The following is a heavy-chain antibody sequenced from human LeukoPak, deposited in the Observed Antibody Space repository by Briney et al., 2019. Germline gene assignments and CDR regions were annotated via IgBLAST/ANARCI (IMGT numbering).Heavy chain of an antibody. J-gene: IGHJ1*01. CDR3: ARAVAAAGTGAEYFQH. CDR2: INPNSGGT. V-gene: IGHV1-2*02. D-gene: IGHD6-13*01. Sequence: GASVTVSYKPSRYTFTLYYIHWVRQAPGQGLEWMGWINPNSGGTNYAQKFQGRVTMTRETSINTAYMELSRLRSDDTAVYYCARAVAAAGTGAEYFQHWGQGTLVTVSS. CDR1: RYTFTLYY.